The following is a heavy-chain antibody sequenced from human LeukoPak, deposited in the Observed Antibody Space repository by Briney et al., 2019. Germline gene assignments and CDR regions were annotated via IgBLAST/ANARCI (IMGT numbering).Heavy chain of an antibody. V-gene: IGHV3-23*01. J-gene: IGHJ4*02. D-gene: IGHD3-22*01. CDR1: GFTFSSYA. Sequence: GGSLRLSCAASGFTFSSYAMSWVRQAPGKGLEWVSAISGSGGSTYYADSVKGRFTISGDNSKNTLYLQMSSLRAEDTAVYYCARAAITMIVVVRYYFDYWGQGTLVTVSS. CDR2: ISGSGGST. CDR3: ARAAITMIVVVRYYFDY.